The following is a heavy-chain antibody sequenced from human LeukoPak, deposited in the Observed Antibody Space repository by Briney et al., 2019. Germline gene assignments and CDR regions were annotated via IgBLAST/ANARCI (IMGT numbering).Heavy chain of an antibody. CDR3: ARGRLTSSWYYFDY. CDR1: GFTLSTYW. J-gene: IGHJ4*02. Sequence: GGSLRLSCAASGFTLSTYWMHWVRQGPGKGLVWVSCINSDGSRTTYADSVKGRFTISRDNAKNALYLQMNTLRVEDTAVYYCARGRLTSSWYYFDYWGQGTLVTVSS. V-gene: IGHV3-74*01. D-gene: IGHD6-19*01. CDR2: INSDGSRT.